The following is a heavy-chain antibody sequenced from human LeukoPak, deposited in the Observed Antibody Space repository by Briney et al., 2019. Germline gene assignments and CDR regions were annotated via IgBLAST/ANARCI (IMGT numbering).Heavy chain of an antibody. CDR3: ARGPAAISSFDY. V-gene: IGHV1-8*01. J-gene: IGHJ4*02. CDR1: GYTFTSYD. D-gene: IGHD6-25*01. Sequence: ASVKVSCKASGYTFTSYDLNWVRQATGQGLEWMGWMNPNSGNTDYAQRFQGRVTMTRNTSISTAYMELSSLRSEDTAVYYCARGPAAISSFDYWGQGTLVTVSS. CDR2: MNPNSGNT.